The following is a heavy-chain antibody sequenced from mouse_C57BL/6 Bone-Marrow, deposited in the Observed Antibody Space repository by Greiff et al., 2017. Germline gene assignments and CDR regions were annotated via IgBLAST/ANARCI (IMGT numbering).Heavy chain of an antibody. CDR1: GYTFTDHT. Sequence: QVQLQQSDAELVKPGASVKISCKVSGYTFTDHTIHWMKQRPEQGLEWIGYIYPRDGSTKYNEKFKGKATLTADKSSSTSYMQLNSLTSEDSAVYFCARGPYGSSSSYWYFDVWGTGTTVTVSS. J-gene: IGHJ1*03. V-gene: IGHV1-78*01. D-gene: IGHD1-1*01. CDR2: IYPRDGST. CDR3: ARGPYGSSSSYWYFDV.